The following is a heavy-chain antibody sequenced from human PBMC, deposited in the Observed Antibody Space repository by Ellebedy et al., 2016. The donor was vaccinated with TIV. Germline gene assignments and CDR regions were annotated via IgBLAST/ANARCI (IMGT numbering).Heavy chain of an antibody. J-gene: IGHJ4*02. V-gene: IGHV4-30-2*01. CDR3: ARGGVSLDGDGFRPFDY. Sequence: SETLSLXXAVSGASINSGSYSWSWIRQPPGKGLEWIGYIYQTGRTYYNPSLKSRVTMSVDTSKNLFSLKMTSVTAADTAMYFCARGGVSLDGDGFRPFDYWGQGNLVTVSS. CDR2: IYQTGRT. CDR1: GASINSGSYS. D-gene: IGHD5-24*01.